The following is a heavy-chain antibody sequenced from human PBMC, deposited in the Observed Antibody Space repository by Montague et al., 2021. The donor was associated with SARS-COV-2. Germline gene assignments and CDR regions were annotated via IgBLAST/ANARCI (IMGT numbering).Heavy chain of an antibody. CDR2: VSYRGST. J-gene: IGHJ4*02. CDR1: GGSISSSH. Sequence: SETLSLTCTVSGGSISSSHYYWIRLPPGPGLEWIGYVSYRGSTNYNLSLTSRVTISLDTSKTRFSLWVTSVTAADTAVYYCARDVRYYYDQWGQGILVTVSS. V-gene: IGHV4-59*13. D-gene: IGHD3-10*01. CDR3: ARDVRYYYDQ.